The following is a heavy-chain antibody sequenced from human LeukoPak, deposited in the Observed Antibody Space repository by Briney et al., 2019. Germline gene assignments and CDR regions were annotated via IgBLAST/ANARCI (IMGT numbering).Heavy chain of an antibody. CDR1: GGSVSSSTYY. CDR2: IYYTGSS. J-gene: IGHJ4*02. V-gene: IGHV4-39*01. CDR3: ARLSKGRYFDYIFDF. Sequence: SETPSLTCAVSGGSVSSSTYYWGWIRQPPGKGLEWIGNIYYTGSSYYNPSLKSRVTMSVDTSKNQFSLKMNSVTAADTAVYYCARLSKGRYFDYIFDFWGQGTLLTVSS. D-gene: IGHD3-9*01.